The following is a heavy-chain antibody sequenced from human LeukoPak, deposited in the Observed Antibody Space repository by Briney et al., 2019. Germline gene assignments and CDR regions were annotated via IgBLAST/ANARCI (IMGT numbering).Heavy chain of an antibody. V-gene: IGHV1-2*02. CDR2: IDPKSGGA. CDR3: AIENCEGSSGCSKAFDY. D-gene: IGHD6-25*01. Sequence: ASVKVSCKPSGYTFTAKFLHWLRQAPGEGLEWMGGIDPKSGGAVYSQNFRDRVTVTRDTSVSTAYMELTRLTSDDTALYYCAIENCEGSSGCSKAFDYWGQGSQVTVS. J-gene: IGHJ4*02. CDR1: GYTFTAKF.